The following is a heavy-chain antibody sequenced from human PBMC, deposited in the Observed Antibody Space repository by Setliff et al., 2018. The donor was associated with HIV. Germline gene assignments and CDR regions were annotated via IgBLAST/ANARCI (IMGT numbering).Heavy chain of an antibody. D-gene: IGHD2-15*01. CDR1: GDSISSGAYY. V-gene: IGHV4-31*03. CDR2: IFSSGIT. CDR3: TRDTGGGGFPMDV. J-gene: IGHJ6*03. Sequence: KPSETLSLTCSVSGDSISSGAYYWSWIRQHPVKGLEWIGYIFSSGITYYSPSLHSRVTISLDTSKNQFSLNLTSITAADTAVYYCTRDTGGGGFPMDVWGKGTTVTVS.